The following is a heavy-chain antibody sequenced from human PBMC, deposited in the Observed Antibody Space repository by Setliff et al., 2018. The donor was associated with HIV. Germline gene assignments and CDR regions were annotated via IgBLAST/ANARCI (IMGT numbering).Heavy chain of an antibody. V-gene: IGHV4-38-2*01. D-gene: IGHD4-17*01. CDR1: GYFISSGYY. CDR3: ARQLTTLDCFDY. Sequence: SETLSLTCAVSGYFISSGYYWGWIRQPPGKGLEWIGSLSHVGGTYYNPSLKSRVTISIDTSMNQFSLRLTSVTAADTAVYYCARQLTTLDCFDYWGQGTLVTVSS. CDR2: LSHVGGT. J-gene: IGHJ4*02.